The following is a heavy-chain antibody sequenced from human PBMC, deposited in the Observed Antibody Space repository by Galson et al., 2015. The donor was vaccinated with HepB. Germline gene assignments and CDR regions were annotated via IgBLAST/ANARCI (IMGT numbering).Heavy chain of an antibody. CDR1: GFTFSSYA. J-gene: IGHJ4*02. D-gene: IGHD2-15*01. V-gene: IGHV3-30*04. CDR3: ARDSHYRYCSGGSCPFDY. CDR2: ISYDGSNK. Sequence: SLRLSCAASGFTFSSYAMHWVRQAPGKGLEWVAVISYDGSNKYYADSVKGRFTISRDNSKNTLYLQMNSLRAEDTAVYYCARDSHYRYCSGGSCPFDYWGQGTLVTVSS.